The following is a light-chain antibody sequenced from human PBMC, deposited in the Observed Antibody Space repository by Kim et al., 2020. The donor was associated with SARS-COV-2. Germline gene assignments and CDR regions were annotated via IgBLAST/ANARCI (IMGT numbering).Light chain of an antibody. CDR3: QQNYSTPPIT. CDR1: QSISSY. V-gene: IGKV1-39*01. CDR2: AAS. J-gene: IGKJ5*01. Sequence: DIQMTQSPSSLSASVGDRVTITCRASQSISSYLNWYQQKPGKAPKLLIYAASSLQSGVPSRFSGSGSGTDFTLTISSLQPEDFATYYCQQNYSTPPITLGQGTRLEIK.